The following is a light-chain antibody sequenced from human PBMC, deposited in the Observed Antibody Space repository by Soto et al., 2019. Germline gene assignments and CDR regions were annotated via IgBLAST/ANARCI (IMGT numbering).Light chain of an antibody. J-gene: IGKJ1*01. CDR2: GAS. CDR1: QSVSSSY. V-gene: IGKV3-20*01. CDR3: QQYGSSP. Sequence: EIVLTQSPGTLSLSPGERATLSCRASQSVSSSYLAWYQQKPGQAPRLLIYGASSRATGIPDRFSCSGSGTDFPLTISRLEPDDFAVYYCQQYGSSPLGQGTKVDIK.